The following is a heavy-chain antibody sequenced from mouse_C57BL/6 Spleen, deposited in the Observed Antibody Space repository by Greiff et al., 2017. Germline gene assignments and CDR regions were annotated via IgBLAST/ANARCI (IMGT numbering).Heavy chain of an antibody. D-gene: IGHD3-2*02. V-gene: IGHV1-59*01. J-gene: IGHJ3*01. Sequence: QVQLQQSGAELVRPGTSVKLSCKASGYTFTSYWMHWVKQRPGQGLEWIGVIDPSDSYTNYNQKFKGKATLTVDTSSSTAYMQLSSLTSEDSAVYYCARWGSGYWFAYWGQGTLVTVSA. CDR2: IDPSDSYT. CDR1: GYTFTSYW. CDR3: ARWGSGYWFAY.